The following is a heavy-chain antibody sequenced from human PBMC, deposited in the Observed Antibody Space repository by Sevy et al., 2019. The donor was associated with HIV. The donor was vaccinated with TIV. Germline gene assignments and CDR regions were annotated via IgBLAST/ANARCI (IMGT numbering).Heavy chain of an antibody. J-gene: IGHJ5*02. D-gene: IGHD2-15*01. CDR2: IYPADSDT. CDR1: GFSFTSNW. CDR3: ARSSHCSGGSCYSHWLDP. V-gene: IGHV5-51*01. Sequence: GESLKISCKGSGFSFTSNWIAWVRQMPGKGLEWMGIIYPADSDTRYSPSFQGQVTISADRSITTAYLQWSSLEASDTAIYYCARSSHCSGGSCYSHWLDPWGQGTLVTVFS.